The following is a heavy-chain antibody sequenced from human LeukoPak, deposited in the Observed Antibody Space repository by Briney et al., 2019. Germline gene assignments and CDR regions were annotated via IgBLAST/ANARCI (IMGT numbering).Heavy chain of an antibody. J-gene: IGHJ4*02. CDR3: ARGRYFAGGYYFDY. Sequence: PGGSLRLSCAASGFTFSSYSMSWVRQAPGKGLEWVANIKQDGSEKYYVDSVKGRFTISRDNAKNSLYLQMNSLRAEDTAVYYCARGRYFAGGYYFDYWGQGTLVTVSS. D-gene: IGHD3-9*01. CDR1: GFTFSSYS. CDR2: IKQDGSEK. V-gene: IGHV3-7*01.